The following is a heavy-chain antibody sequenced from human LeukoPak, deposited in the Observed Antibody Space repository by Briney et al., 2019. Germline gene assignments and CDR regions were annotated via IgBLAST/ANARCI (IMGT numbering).Heavy chain of an antibody. CDR3: ASAIQGN. J-gene: IGHJ4*02. CDR2: ISFDGSNK. CDR1: GFTFSNYG. V-gene: IGHV3-30*03. Sequence: PGGSLRLSCAASGFTFSNYGIHWVRQAPGKGLEWVAVISFDGSNKYYADSVKGRFTIARDNSKNTLYLQMNSLRAEDTAVYYCASAIQGNWGQGTLVTVSS.